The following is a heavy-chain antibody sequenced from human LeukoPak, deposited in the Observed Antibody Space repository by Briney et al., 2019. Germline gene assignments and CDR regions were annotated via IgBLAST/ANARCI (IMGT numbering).Heavy chain of an antibody. D-gene: IGHD1-1*01. V-gene: IGHV1-8*01. CDR3: ARVKRFPTVWFDP. J-gene: IGHJ5*02. Sequence: ASVKVSCKASGYTFSGYDINWVRQAAGQGLEWMGLMNPITGCTGYVQKFRGRIIMTRDTSITTGFMELNTLTSDDTAIYYCARVKRFPTVWFDPWGQGTLVSVSS. CDR1: GYTFSGYD. CDR2: MNPITGCT.